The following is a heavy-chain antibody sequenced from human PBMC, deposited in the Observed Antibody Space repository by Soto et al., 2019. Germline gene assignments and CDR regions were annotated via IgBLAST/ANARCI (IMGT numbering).Heavy chain of an antibody. J-gene: IGHJ4*02. D-gene: IGHD5-18*01. V-gene: IGHV4-31*03. CDR3: ARGWIGYSYGYFDY. Sequence: PSETLSLTCTVSGGSISSGGYYWSWIRQHPGKGLEWIGYIYYSGSTYYNPSLKSRVTISVDTSKNQFSLKLSSVTAADTAVYYCARGWIGYSYGYFDYWGQGTLVTVSS. CDR2: IYYSGST. CDR1: GGSISSGGYY.